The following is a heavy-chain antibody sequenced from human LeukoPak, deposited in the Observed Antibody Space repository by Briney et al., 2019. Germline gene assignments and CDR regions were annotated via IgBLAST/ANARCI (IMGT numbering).Heavy chain of an antibody. CDR2: IKEDGSKK. D-gene: IGHD5-18*01. J-gene: IGHJ4*02. CDR3: SRVSGYSYGLAN. V-gene: IGHV3-7*04. Sequence: GGSLRLSCVASGFSFRNYWMSWVRQAPGEGLEWVANIKEDGSKKNHLESVKGRFTISRDNAKNFLYLQMNSLRVEDTAVYYCSRVSGYSYGLANWGQGTLVTVSS. CDR1: GFSFRNYW.